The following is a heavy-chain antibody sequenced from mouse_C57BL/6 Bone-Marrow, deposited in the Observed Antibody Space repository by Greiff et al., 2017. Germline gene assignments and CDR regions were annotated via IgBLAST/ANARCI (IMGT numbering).Heavy chain of an antibody. Sequence: VQLQQPGTELVKPGASVKMSCKASGYTFTSYWMHWVKQRPGQGLEWIGNINPSNGGTNYNEKFKSKATMTVDKSSSTAYMQLSSLTSEDSAVYFWARSENTAGCFCSWGQGTTLTVSS. CDR2: INPSNGGT. J-gene: IGHJ2*01. V-gene: IGHV1-53*01. CDR1: GYTFTSYW. D-gene: IGHD5-2*01. CDR3: ARSENTAGCFCS.